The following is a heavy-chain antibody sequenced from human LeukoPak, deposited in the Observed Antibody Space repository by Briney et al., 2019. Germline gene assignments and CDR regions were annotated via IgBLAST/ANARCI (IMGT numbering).Heavy chain of an antibody. CDR1: GFTFSNYS. D-gene: IGHD6-13*01. CDR2: ISSSSSTI. CDR3: AREVRSSSWLPMDV. J-gene: IGHJ6*03. V-gene: IGHV3-48*04. Sequence: GGSLRLSCAASGFTFSNYSMNWVRQAPGKGLEWVSYISSSSSTIYYADSVKGRFTISRDNAKNSLYLQMNSLRAEDTAVYYCAREVRSSSWLPMDVWGKGTTATVSS.